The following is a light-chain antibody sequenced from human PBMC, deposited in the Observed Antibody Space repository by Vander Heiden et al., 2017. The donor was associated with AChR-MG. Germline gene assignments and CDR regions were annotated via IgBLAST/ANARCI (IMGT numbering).Light chain of an antibody. CDR2: DAS. Sequence: EIVLTQSPATLSLSPGESATLPCRASQSVSSYLAWYQQKPGQAPRLLIYDASNRATGIRARFSGSGYGTDFTLTISSLEPEDFAVYYCQQRSNGPRLLTFGGGTKVDIK. CDR3: QQRSNGPRLLT. CDR1: QSVSSY. V-gene: IGKV3-11*01. J-gene: IGKJ4*01.